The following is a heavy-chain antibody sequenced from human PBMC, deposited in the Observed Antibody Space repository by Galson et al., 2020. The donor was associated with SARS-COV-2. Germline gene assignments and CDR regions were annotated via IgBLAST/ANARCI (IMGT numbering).Heavy chain of an antibody. V-gene: IGHV4-59*01. Sequence: ETSETLSLTCTLSGGSISSYYWSWIRQPPGKGLGWAGYIYYSGSTTYNPSLKTRVTISVDTPKNQFALKLSAVTAADTAVYYCARGFHYWGPGTLLTVAS. CDR3: ARGFHY. D-gene: IGHD2-21*01. CDR1: GGSISSYY. J-gene: IGHJ4*02. CDR2: IYYSGST.